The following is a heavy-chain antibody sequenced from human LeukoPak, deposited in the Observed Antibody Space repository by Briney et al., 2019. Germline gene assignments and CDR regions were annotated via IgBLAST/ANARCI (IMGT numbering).Heavy chain of an antibody. CDR3: GRDGIGWTYSPTGYYMDV. CDR2: IKQDGSEK. D-gene: IGHD1-1*01. CDR1: GFTFSSYW. V-gene: IGHV3-7*01. Sequence: GGSLRLSCAASGFTFSSYWMSWVRQAPGKGLEWVANIKQDGSEKYYAASVKGRFTISRDNAKNSLYLQMNSLRAEDTAVYYCGRDGIGWTYSPTGYYMDVWGKGTTVTVSS. J-gene: IGHJ6*03.